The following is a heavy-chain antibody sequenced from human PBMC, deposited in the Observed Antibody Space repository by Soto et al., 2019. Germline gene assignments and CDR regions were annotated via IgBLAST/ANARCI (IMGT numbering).Heavy chain of an antibody. V-gene: IGHV3-74*01. CDR3: ARDRWRGGRDKDV. J-gene: IGHJ6*02. Sequence: EVQLVESGGGLVQPGGSLRLSCAASGFTFSTYWIHWVRQAPGKGLVWVSRINSDGSSTNYADSVKGRFTISRDNAKKTTLLQINSLRGEDTAVYYCARDRWRGGRDKDVWGQGTTVTVTS. D-gene: IGHD3-10*01. CDR2: INSDGSST. CDR1: GFTFSTYW.